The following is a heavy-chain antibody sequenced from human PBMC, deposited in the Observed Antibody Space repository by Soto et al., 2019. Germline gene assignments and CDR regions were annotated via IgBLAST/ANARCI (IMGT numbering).Heavy chain of an antibody. CDR2: ISYDGSNK. V-gene: IGHV3-30*18. Sequence: QVQLVESGGGVVQPGRSLRLSCAASGFTFSSYGMHWVRQAPGEGLEWVAVISYDGSNKYYADSVKGRFTISRDNSKNTLYLQMNSLRAEDTAVYYCAKDLSLRYNWNYLFAFDIWGQGTMVTVSS. CDR1: GFTFSSYG. J-gene: IGHJ3*02. CDR3: AKDLSLRYNWNYLFAFDI. D-gene: IGHD1-7*01.